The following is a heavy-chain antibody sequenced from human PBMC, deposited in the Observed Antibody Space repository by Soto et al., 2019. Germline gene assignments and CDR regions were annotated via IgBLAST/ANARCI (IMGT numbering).Heavy chain of an antibody. J-gene: IGHJ5*02. CDR1: GGSFSGYY. V-gene: IGHV4-34*01. CDR2: INHSGST. CDR3: ARGYSGYDFRWFDT. Sequence: SETLSLTCAVYGGSFSGYYWSWICQPPGKGLEWIGEINHSGSTNYNPSLKSRVTISVDTSKNQFSLKLSSVTAADTAVYYCARGYSGYDFRWFDTWGQGTLVTVSS. D-gene: IGHD5-12*01.